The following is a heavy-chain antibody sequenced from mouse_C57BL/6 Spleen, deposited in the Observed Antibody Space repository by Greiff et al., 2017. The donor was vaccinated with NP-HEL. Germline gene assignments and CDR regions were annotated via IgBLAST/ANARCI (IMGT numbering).Heavy chain of an antibody. J-gene: IGHJ3*01. Sequence: QVQLQQSGAELVMPGASVKLSCKASGYTFTSYWMHWVKQRPGQGLEWIGEIDPSDSYTNYNQKFKGKSTLTVDKSSSTAYMQLSSLTSEDSAVYYCARLFDYDAWFAYWGQGTLVTVSA. CDR2: IDPSDSYT. CDR1: GYTFTSYW. CDR3: ARLFDYDAWFAY. V-gene: IGHV1-69*01. D-gene: IGHD2-4*01.